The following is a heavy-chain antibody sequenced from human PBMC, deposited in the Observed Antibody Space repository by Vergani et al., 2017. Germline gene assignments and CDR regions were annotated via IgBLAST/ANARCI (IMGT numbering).Heavy chain of an antibody. D-gene: IGHD4-23*01. Sequence: QVQLQESGPGLLKPSQTLSLTCTVSGGSLSSGSYYWSWVRQRPGEGLEWIGYIYNSGSTYYNPSLKSRVTISVDASKNQFSLKLSSVTAADTAVYYCASQDDHNGNPGAFDIWGQGTKVTVSS. J-gene: IGHJ3*02. CDR2: IYNSGST. CDR3: ASQDDHNGNPGAFDI. V-gene: IGHV4-31*03. CDR1: GGSLSSGSYY.